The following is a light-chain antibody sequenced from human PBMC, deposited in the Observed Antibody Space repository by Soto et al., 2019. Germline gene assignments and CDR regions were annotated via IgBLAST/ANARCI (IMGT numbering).Light chain of an antibody. CDR2: GAS. V-gene: IGKV3-20*01. CDR1: QSVSSY. Sequence: EIVLTQSPGSLSLSPGERATLSCRASQSVSSYLAWYQQKPGQAPRLLIYGASRRATGFPDRFSGSGSGTDFSLTISRLEPEDYSVYYCQQYSSPPRTFGQGTKVEIK. J-gene: IGKJ1*01. CDR3: QQYSSPPRT.